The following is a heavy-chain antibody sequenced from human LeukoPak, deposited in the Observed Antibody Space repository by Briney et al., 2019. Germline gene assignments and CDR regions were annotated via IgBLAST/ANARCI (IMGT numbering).Heavy chain of an antibody. CDR1: GFTFSSYS. D-gene: IGHD2-8*02. Sequence: PGGSLRLSCAASGFTFSSYSTNWVRQPPGKGLEWVSSIFPGGGEIHYADSVRGRFTISRDNSKSTLSLQMNNLRAEDTAIYYCATYRQVLLPFESWGQGTLVTVSS. V-gene: IGHV3-21*04. CDR3: ATYRQVLLPFES. J-gene: IGHJ4*02. CDR2: IFPGGGEI.